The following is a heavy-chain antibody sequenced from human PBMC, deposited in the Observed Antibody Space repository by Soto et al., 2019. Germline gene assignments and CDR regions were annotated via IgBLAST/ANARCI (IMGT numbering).Heavy chain of an antibody. CDR2: IYHSGST. CDR3: ARDPGVGAFDI. V-gene: IGHV4-4*02. J-gene: IGHJ3*02. CDR1: SGSISSSNW. D-gene: IGHD3-3*01. Sequence: QVQLQESGPGLVKPSGTLSLTCAVSSGSISSSNWWNWVRQPPGKVLEWIGEIYHSGSTNYNPSIKSRVTISVDKSKSQCSLKLSSVTAADTAVYYCARDPGVGAFDIWGQGTMVTVSS.